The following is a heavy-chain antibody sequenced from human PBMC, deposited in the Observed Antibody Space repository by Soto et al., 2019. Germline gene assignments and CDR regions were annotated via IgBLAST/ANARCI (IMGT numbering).Heavy chain of an antibody. D-gene: IGHD3-3*01. V-gene: IGHV4-4*02. CDR1: GGSISSSNW. CDR3: ARHDDFWSGYDHGMDV. CDR2: IYHSGST. Sequence: SETLSLTCAVSGGSISSSNWWSWVRQPPGKGLEWIGEIYHSGSTNYNPSLKSRVTISVDKSKNQFSLKLSSVTAADTAVYYCARHDDFWSGYDHGMDVWGQGTTVTVSS. J-gene: IGHJ6*02.